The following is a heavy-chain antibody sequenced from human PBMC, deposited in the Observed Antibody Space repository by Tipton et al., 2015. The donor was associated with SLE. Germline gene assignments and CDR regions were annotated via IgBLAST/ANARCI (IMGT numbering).Heavy chain of an antibody. CDR2: IYTSGST. Sequence: LRLSCAASGFTFSDYHMSWIRQPPGKGLEWIGYIYTSGSTNYNPSLKSRVTISVDTSKNQFSLKLSSVTAADTAVYYCARAGAPYTILEGAMDVWGKGTTVTVSS. CDR3: ARAGAPYTILEGAMDV. V-gene: IGHV4-4*08. J-gene: IGHJ6*03. CDR1: GFTFSDYH. D-gene: IGHD3-3*01.